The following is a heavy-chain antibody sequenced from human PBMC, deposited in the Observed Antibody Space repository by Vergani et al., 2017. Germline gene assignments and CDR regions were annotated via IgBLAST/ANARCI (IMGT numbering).Heavy chain of an antibody. CDR3: ARDRDLSTIDY. D-gene: IGHD3-16*02. CDR1: GFTFSSYS. V-gene: IGHV4-30-4*08. J-gene: IGHJ4*02. CDR2: IYHSGSP. Sequence: VQLVESGGGLVKPGGSLRLSCAASGFTFSSYSMNWIRQSPGKGLEWIGYIYHSGSPFYNPSLKSRFTISIDTSRNRFSLRLPSVTAADTAVYFCARDRDLSTIDYWGQGTLVTVSS.